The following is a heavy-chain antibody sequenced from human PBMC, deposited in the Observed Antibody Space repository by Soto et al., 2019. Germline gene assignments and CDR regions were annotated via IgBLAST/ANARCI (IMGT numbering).Heavy chain of an antibody. CDR2: ISGSGGST. J-gene: IGHJ4*02. CDR3: AKVVQVSELLGVDY. V-gene: IGHV3-23*01. D-gene: IGHD1-26*01. Sequence: EVQLLESGGGLVQPGGSLRLSCAASGFTFRSYAMSWVRQAPGKGREWVSAISGSGGSTYYADSVKGRFTISRDNSKNTLYLQMNSLRAEDTAVYYCAKVVQVSELLGVDYWGQGTLVTVSS. CDR1: GFTFRSYA.